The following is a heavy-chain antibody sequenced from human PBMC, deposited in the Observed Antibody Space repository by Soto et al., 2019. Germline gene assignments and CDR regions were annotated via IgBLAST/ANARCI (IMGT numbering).Heavy chain of an antibody. Sequence: QVQLQRWGAGLLKPSETLSLTCAVYGGSFSGYYWSWIRQPPGKGLEWIGEINHSGSTNYNPSLKSRVTISVDTSKNQFSLKLSSVTAADTAVYYCARSEEGTHWGQGTLVTVSS. CDR2: INHSGST. V-gene: IGHV4-34*01. CDR3: ARSEEGTH. J-gene: IGHJ4*02. CDR1: GGSFSGYY. D-gene: IGHD1-1*01.